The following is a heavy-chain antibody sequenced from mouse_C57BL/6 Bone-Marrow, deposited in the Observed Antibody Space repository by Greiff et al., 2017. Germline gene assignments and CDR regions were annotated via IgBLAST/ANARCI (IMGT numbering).Heavy chain of an antibody. CDR2: IDPSDSYT. Sequence: QVQLQQSGAELVMPGASVKLSCKASGYTFTSYWMHWVKQRPGQGLEWIGEIDPSDSYTNYNQKFKGKSTLTVDKSSSTAYMQRSSLTSEDSAVYYCAREGIYYGSSSFDYWGQGNTLTVSS. J-gene: IGHJ2*01. CDR3: AREGIYYGSSSFDY. CDR1: GYTFTSYW. V-gene: IGHV1-69*01. D-gene: IGHD1-1*01.